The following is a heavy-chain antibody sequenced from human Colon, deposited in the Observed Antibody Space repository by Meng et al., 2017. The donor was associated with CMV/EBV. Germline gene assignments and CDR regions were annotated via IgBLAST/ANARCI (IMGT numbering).Heavy chain of an antibody. D-gene: IGHD6-13*01. CDR2: FNPENGER. J-gene: IGHJ4*02. Sequence: ASVKVSCKVSGYTLTELSIHWVRQAPGKGLEWMGGFNPENGERVYAQKFQGRVTMTDDTSTDTAYMELSSPRFEDTAVYYCASERLGAAAIPLDYWGQGTPVTVSS. V-gene: IGHV1-24*01. CDR3: ASERLGAAAIPLDY. CDR1: GYTLTELS.